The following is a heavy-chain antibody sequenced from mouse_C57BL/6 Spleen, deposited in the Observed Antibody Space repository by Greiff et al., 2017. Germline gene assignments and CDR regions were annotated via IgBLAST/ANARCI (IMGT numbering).Heavy chain of an antibody. D-gene: IGHD1-1*01. CDR2: IYPGDGST. CDR1: GYTFTSYD. Sequence: VQLQESGPELVKPGASVKLSCKASGYTFTSYDINWVKQRPGQGLEWIGWIYPGDGSTKYNEKLKGKATLTVDTSSSTAYVELHSLTSEDSAVYFCAIDYGSSSFDFDYWGQGTTLTVSS. CDR3: AIDYGSSSFDFDY. J-gene: IGHJ2*01. V-gene: IGHV1-85*01.